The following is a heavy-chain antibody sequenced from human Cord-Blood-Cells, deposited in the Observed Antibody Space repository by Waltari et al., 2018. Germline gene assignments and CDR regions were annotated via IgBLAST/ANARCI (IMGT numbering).Heavy chain of an antibody. CDR3: ATDRAIVGATTAFDI. CDR2: FDPEDGET. CDR1: GYTTTELS. J-gene: IGHJ3*02. Sequence: QVQLVQSGAEVKKPGASVKVSCTVSGYTTTELSMTWWRQAPGKGLEGMGGFDPEDGETIYAQKFQDRVTMTEDTSTDTAYMELSSLRSEDTAVYYCATDRAIVGATTAFDIWGQGTMVTVSS. V-gene: IGHV1-24*01. D-gene: IGHD1-26*01.